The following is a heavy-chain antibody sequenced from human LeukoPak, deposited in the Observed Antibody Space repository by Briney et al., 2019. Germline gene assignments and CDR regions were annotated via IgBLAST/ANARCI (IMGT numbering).Heavy chain of an antibody. CDR1: GFTFSSYS. Sequence: GGSLRLSCAASGFTFSSYSMNWVRQAPGKGLEWVSHISSSSSTIYYADSVRGRFTISRDNAKNSLYLQMNSLRGEDTAVYYCARKTGGSLDIWGQGTMVTVSS. CDR3: ARKTGGSLDI. V-gene: IGHV3-48*01. D-gene: IGHD7-27*01. J-gene: IGHJ3*02. CDR2: ISSSSSTI.